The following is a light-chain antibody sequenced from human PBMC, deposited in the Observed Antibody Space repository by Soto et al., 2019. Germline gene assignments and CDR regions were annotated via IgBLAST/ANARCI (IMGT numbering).Light chain of an antibody. CDR3: QQQGT. Sequence: DIQMTQSPSTLSASVGDRVTITCRTSRSVSGWLAWYQQKPGKAPKLLIYQASVLEGGVPSRFSGSGSGAEFTLTISSLQPDDFATYYCQQQGTFGQGTNV. J-gene: IGKJ1*01. CDR1: RSVSGW. V-gene: IGKV1-5*03. CDR2: QAS.